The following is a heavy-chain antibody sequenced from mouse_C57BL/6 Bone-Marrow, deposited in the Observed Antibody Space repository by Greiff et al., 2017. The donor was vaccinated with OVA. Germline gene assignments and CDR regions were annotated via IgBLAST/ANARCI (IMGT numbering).Heavy chain of an antibody. J-gene: IGHJ1*03. CDR3: ARETYYGSSHWYFDV. D-gene: IGHD1-1*01. CDR2: INPSSGYT. V-gene: IGHV1-7*01. CDR1: GYTFTSYW. Sequence: VHLVESGAELAKPGASVKLSCKASGYTFTSYWMNWVKQRPGQGLEWIGYINPSSGYTKYNQKFTDKATLTADKSSSTAYMQLSSLKYEDSAVYYCARETYYGSSHWYFDVWGTGTTVTVSS.